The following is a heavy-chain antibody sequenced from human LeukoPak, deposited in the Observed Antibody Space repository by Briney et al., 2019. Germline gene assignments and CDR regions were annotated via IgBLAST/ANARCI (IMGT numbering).Heavy chain of an antibody. CDR1: GYPFTGYY. D-gene: IGHD3-9*01. Sequence: ASVKVSCKASGYPFTGYYIHWVRQAPGQGLEWMGWINPNSGGTNYAQKFQGRVIMTRDTSFSTAYMDLSRLRSDDTAVYYCARGFDWLEYYFDYWGQGTLVTVSS. J-gene: IGHJ4*02. CDR3: ARGFDWLEYYFDY. V-gene: IGHV1-2*02. CDR2: INPNSGGT.